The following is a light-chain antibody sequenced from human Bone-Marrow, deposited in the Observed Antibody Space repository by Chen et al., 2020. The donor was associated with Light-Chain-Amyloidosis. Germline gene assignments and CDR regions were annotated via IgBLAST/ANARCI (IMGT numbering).Light chain of an antibody. V-gene: IGKV3-20*01. CDR3: QQYGTSPLT. J-gene: IGKJ4*01. Sequence: EIVLTQSPGTLSLSPGEGANLSCRASQTISSNYLTWYQQKFGQAPRLLIYGSSSRATGIPDRFTDSGSETDFTLTINKLEPEDFAMYYCQQYGTSPLTFAGGTKVEIK. CDR2: GSS. CDR1: QTISSNY.